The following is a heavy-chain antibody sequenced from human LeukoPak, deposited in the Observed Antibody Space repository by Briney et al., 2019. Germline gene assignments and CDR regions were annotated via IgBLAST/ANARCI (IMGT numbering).Heavy chain of an antibody. D-gene: IGHD3-3*01. V-gene: IGHV1-2*02. CDR1: GYTFTGYY. CDR3: LTGDDFWSGYGAY. Sequence: ASVKVSCKASGYTFTGYYMHWVRQAPGQGLEWMGWINPNSGGTNYAQKFQGRVTMTRDTSISTAYMELSRLRSDDTAVYYCLTGDDFWSGYGAYWGQGTLVTVSS. CDR2: INPNSGGT. J-gene: IGHJ4*02.